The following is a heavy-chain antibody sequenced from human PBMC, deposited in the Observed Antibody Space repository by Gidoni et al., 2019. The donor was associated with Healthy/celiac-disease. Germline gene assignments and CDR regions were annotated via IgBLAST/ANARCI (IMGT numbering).Heavy chain of an antibody. CDR3: ARDTGEPAPFDY. Sequence: QVQLQESGPGLVKPSETLSLTCTVSGGSISSYSWSWIRQPPGKGLEWSGYIYYSGSTNYNPSLKSRVTISVDTSKNQFSLKLSSVTAADTAVYYCARDTGEPAPFDYWGQGTLVTVSS. J-gene: IGHJ4*02. V-gene: IGHV4-59*01. CDR2: IYYSGST. D-gene: IGHD3-16*01. CDR1: GGSISSYS.